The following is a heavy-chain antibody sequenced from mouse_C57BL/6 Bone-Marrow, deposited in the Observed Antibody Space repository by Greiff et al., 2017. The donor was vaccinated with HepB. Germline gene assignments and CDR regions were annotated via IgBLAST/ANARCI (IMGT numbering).Heavy chain of an antibody. CDR1: GFNIKNTY. Sequence: VQLQQSVAELVRPGASVKLSCTASGFNIKNTYMHWVKQRPEQGLEWIGRIDPANGNTKYAPKFQGKATITAYTSSNTAYLQLSSLTSEDTAIYYCARFSHYYGNSHCFDYWGKGTTLTVSS. CDR2: IDPANGNT. J-gene: IGHJ2*01. V-gene: IGHV14-3*01. CDR3: ARFSHYYGNSHCFDY. D-gene: IGHD1-1*01.